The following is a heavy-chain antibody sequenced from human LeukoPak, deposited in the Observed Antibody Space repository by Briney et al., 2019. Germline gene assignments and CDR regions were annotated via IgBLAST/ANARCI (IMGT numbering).Heavy chain of an antibody. J-gene: IGHJ4*02. CDR3: AGGGGSWGFDF. Sequence: GGSLRLSCAASGFTFSSYEMNWVRQAPGKGLEWVSYISSSGSTISYADSVKGRFTISRDNAKKSLNLQMNSLRAEDTAVYYCAGGGGSWGFDFWGQGTLVTVSS. D-gene: IGHD3-16*01. V-gene: IGHV3-48*03. CDR2: ISSSGSTI. CDR1: GFTFSSYE.